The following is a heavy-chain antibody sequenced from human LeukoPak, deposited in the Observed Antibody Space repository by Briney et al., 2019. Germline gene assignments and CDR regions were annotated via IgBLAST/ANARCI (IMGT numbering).Heavy chain of an antibody. J-gene: IGHJ4*02. Sequence: SVKVSCKASGGTFSSYAISWVRQAPGQGLEWMGGIIPIFGTANYAQKFQGRVTITTDESTSTAYMELSSLRSEDTAVYYCNYYGSRSLKDYFDYWGQGTLVTVSS. CDR1: GGTFSSYA. D-gene: IGHD3-10*01. CDR3: NYYGSRSLKDYFDY. CDR2: IIPIFGTA. V-gene: IGHV1-69*05.